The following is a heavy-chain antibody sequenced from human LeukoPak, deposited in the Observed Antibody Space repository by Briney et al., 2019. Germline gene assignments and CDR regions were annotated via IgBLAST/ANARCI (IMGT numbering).Heavy chain of an antibody. CDR2: MYHSGST. J-gene: IGHJ4*02. D-gene: IGHD2-2*01. Sequence: SETLSLTCAVSGYSISSGYYWGWIRQPPGKGLEWIGRMYHSGSTYYNPSLKSRVTISVDTSKNQFSLKLISVTAADTAVYYCARHSFYCTSSSCYVFDYWGQGTLVTVSS. V-gene: IGHV4-38-2*01. CDR1: GYSISSGYY. CDR3: ARHSFYCTSSSCYVFDY.